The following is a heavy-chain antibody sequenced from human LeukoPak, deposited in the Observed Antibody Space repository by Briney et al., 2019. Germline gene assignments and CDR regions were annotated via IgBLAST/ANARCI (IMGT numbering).Heavy chain of an antibody. D-gene: IGHD6-13*01. CDR3: ARDPSSWYPFVGWFDP. CDR1: GDSVSSNSAA. J-gene: IGHJ5*02. Sequence: SQTLSLTCAISGDSVSSNSAAWNWIRQSPLRGLEWLGRTYYRSKWYNDYAVSVKSRITINPDTSKNQFSLQLNSVTPEDTAVYYCARDPSSWYPFVGWFDPWGQGTLVTVSS. CDR2: TYYRSKWYN. V-gene: IGHV6-1*01.